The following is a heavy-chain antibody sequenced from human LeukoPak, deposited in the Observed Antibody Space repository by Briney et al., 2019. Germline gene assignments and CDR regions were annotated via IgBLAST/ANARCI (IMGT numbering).Heavy chain of an antibody. CDR2: IYYSGST. Sequence: PSETLSLTCTVSGGSISSYYWSWIRQPPGKGLEWIGYIYYSGSTNYNPSLKSRVTISVDASKNQFSLKLSSVTAADTAVYYCARAVSYYYGSGSSAYYMDVWGKGTTVTISS. CDR1: GGSISSYY. D-gene: IGHD3-10*01. CDR3: ARAVSYYYGSGSSAYYMDV. V-gene: IGHV4-59*01. J-gene: IGHJ6*03.